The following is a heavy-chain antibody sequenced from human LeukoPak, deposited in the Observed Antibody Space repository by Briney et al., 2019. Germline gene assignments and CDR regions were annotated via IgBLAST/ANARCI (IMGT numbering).Heavy chain of an antibody. CDR3: AGGGADYGDYEDWFDP. D-gene: IGHD4-17*01. V-gene: IGHV1-46*01. J-gene: IGHJ5*02. Sequence: ASVKVSCKASGYTFTSYYMHWVRLAPGQGLEWMGIINPSGGSTSYAQKFQGRVTMTRDMSTSTVYMELSSLRSEDTAVYYCAGGGADYGDYEDWFDPWGQGTLVTVSS. CDR2: INPSGGST. CDR1: GYTFTSYY.